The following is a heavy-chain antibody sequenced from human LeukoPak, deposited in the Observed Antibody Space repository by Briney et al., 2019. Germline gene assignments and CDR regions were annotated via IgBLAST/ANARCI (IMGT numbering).Heavy chain of an antibody. CDR2: IYHSGST. Sequence: SGTLSLTCAVSGGSISSSNWWSWVRQPPGEGLEWIGEIYHSGSTNYNPSLRSRVIISVDKSKNQFSLNLTSVTAADTAVYYCAKVRVDKLFDYWGQGTLVTVSS. CDR1: GGSISSSNW. D-gene: IGHD3-10*01. V-gene: IGHV4-4*02. J-gene: IGHJ4*02. CDR3: AKVRVDKLFDY.